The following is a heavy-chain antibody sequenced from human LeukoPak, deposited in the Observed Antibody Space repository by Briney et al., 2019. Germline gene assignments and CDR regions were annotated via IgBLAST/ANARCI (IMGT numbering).Heavy chain of an antibody. CDR2: IVVGSGNT. CDR3: ATYERDAFDI. D-gene: IGHD3-3*01. Sequence: SVKVSFKASGFTFTSSAMQWVRQARGQRLEWIGWIVVGSGNTNYAQKFQERVTITRDMSTSTAYMELSSLRSEDTAVYYCATYERDAFDIWGQGTMVTVSS. V-gene: IGHV1-58*02. CDR1: GFTFTSSA. J-gene: IGHJ3*02.